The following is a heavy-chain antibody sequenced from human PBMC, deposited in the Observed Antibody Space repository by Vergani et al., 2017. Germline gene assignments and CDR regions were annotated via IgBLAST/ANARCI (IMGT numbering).Heavy chain of an antibody. CDR1: GYSFTSYW. D-gene: IGHD3-22*01. CDR2: IYPGDSDT. CDR3: ARQGKYYYDSSGYRKTYFDY. J-gene: IGHJ4*02. Sequence: EVQLVQSGAEVKKPGESLKISCKGSGYSFTSYWIGWVRQMPGKGLEWMGIIYPGDSDTRYSPSFQGQVTISADKSISTAYLQWSSLKASDTATYYCARQGKYYYDSSGYRKTYFDYWGQGTLVTVSS. V-gene: IGHV5-51*01.